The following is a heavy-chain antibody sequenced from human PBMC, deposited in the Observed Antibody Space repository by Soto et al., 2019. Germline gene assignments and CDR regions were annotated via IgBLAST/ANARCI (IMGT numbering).Heavy chain of an antibody. CDR2: TRNKANSYST. V-gene: IGHV3-72*01. D-gene: IGHD4-17*01. CDR1: GFTFSDHY. J-gene: IGHJ4*02. CDR3: ARVALRGDTRTYSDY. Sequence: EVQLVESGGGLVQPGGSLRLSCAASGFTFSDHYMDWVRQAPGKGLEWVGRTRNKANSYSTEYAASVKGRFTISRDDANNSLYLQMNSLKTEDTAVYYCARVALRGDTRTYSDYWGQGTLVTVS.